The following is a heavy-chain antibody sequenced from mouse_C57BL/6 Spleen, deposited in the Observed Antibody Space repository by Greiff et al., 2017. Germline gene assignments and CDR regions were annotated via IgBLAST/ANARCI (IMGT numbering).Heavy chain of an antibody. V-gene: IGHV1-55*01. CDR2: IYPGSGST. CDR1: GYTFTSYW. CDR3: ARPAYDYDDYAMDY. Sequence: QVQLQQSGAELVKPGASVKMSCKASGYTFTSYWITWVKQRPGQGLEWIGDIYPGSGSTNYNEKFKSKATLTVDTSSSTAYMQLSSLTSEDSAVYYCARPAYDYDDYAMDYWGQGTSVTVSS. J-gene: IGHJ4*01. D-gene: IGHD2-4*01.